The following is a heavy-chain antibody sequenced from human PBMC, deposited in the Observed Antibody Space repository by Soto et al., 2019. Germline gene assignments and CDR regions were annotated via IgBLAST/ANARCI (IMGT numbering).Heavy chain of an antibody. D-gene: IGHD3-10*01. Sequence: GASVKVSCQASGYTFTSYAMNWVRQAPGQGLEWMGWINTNTGNPTYAQGFTGQFVFSLDTSVSTAYLQICSLKAEDTAVYYCARLYRFGEQSYYYYGMDVWGQGTTVTVSS. CDR3: ARLYRFGEQSYYYYGMDV. J-gene: IGHJ6*02. CDR1: GYTFTSYA. V-gene: IGHV7-4-1*01. CDR2: INTNTGNP.